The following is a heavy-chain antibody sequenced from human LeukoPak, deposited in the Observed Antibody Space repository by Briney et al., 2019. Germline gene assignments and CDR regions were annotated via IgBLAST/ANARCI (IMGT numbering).Heavy chain of an antibody. Sequence: PGGSLRLSCAASGFTFSSYEMNWVRQAPGKGLEWVSYISSSGSTMYYADSVKGRFTISRDNAKNSLYLQMNSLRAEDTAVYYCARHDGDGFDIWGQGTMVTVAS. J-gene: IGHJ3*02. CDR3: ARHDGDGFDI. CDR2: ISSSGSTM. V-gene: IGHV3-48*03. D-gene: IGHD3-16*01. CDR1: GFTFSSYE.